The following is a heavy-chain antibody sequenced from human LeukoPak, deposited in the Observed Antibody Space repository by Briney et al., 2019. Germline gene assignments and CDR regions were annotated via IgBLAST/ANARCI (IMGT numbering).Heavy chain of an antibody. V-gene: IGHV3-23*01. J-gene: IGHJ4*02. CDR3: ARIGSAAFTDY. CDR1: GFTFTSYA. Sequence: GGSLRLSCAASGFTFTSYAMNWVRQAPGKGLEWVSAISGGGGNTYSADSVKGRFTMSRDNSKNSLFLQMNSLRAEDTAVYYCARIGSAAFTDYWGQGTLVTVSS. CDR2: ISGGGGNT. D-gene: IGHD3-3*02.